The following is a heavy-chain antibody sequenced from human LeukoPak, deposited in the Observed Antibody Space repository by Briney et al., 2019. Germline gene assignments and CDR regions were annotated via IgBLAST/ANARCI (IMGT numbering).Heavy chain of an antibody. CDR3: TRDLMDYDVSTGLHHYYMDV. D-gene: IGHD3-9*01. Sequence: GGSLRLSCAASGFTFSSYWMHWVRQDPRKGLVWVSRINGDGRNINYADSVRGRFTISRDNAKNTLYLQLNTLRVEDTAVYYCTRDLMDYDVSTGLHHYYMDVWGQGTTVTVSS. CDR1: GFTFSSYW. J-gene: IGHJ6*02. V-gene: IGHV3-74*01. CDR2: INGDGRNI.